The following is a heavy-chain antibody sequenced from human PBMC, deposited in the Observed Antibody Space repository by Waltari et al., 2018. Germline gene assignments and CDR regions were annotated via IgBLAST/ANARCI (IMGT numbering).Heavy chain of an antibody. D-gene: IGHD3-22*01. J-gene: IGHJ4*02. CDR2: IYSVGST. CDR3: ARQPTMIVGAMGGLDY. Sequence: EVQLVESGGGLIQPGGSLRLSCAASGFTVSSNYMSWVRQAPGKGLEWVSVIYSVGSTYYADSVKGRFTISRDNSKNTLYLQMNSLRAEDTAVYYCARQPTMIVGAMGGLDYWGQGTLVTVSS. V-gene: IGHV3-53*01. CDR1: GFTVSSNY.